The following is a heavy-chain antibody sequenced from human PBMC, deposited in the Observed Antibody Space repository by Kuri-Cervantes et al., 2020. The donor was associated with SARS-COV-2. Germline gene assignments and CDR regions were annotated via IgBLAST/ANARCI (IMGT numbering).Heavy chain of an antibody. Sequence: GSLRLSCGVSGGSIISSGNYWGWIRQPPGKGLEWVGSIYYTGSTSYNPSLKSRVTICVDTSKNQFSLRLSSVTAADTAVYYCARHPLITLKEGWFDPWGQGTLVTVSS. J-gene: IGHJ5*02. D-gene: IGHD3-16*01. CDR3: ARHPLITLKEGWFDP. V-gene: IGHV4-39*01. CDR1: GGSIISSGNY. CDR2: IYYTGST.